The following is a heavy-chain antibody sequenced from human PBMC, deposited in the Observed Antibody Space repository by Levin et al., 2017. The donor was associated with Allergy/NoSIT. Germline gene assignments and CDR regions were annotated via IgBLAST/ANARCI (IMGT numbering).Heavy chain of an antibody. D-gene: IGHD2-15*01. V-gene: IGHV4-59*01. CDR3: ARVLESDCSGGSCYLDAFDI. CDR2: IYYSGST. J-gene: IGHJ3*02. CDR1: GGSISSYY. Sequence: KASETLSLTCTVSGGSISSYYWSWIRQPPGKGLEWIGYIYYSGSTNYNPSLKSRVTISVDTSKNQFSLKLSSVTAADTAVYYCARVLESDCSGGSCYLDAFDIWGQGTMVTVSS.